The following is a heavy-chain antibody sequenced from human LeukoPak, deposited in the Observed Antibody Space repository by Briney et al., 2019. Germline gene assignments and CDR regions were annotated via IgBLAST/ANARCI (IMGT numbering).Heavy chain of an antibody. CDR1: GGSISSSSYY. CDR3: ARSGNYYDSSGYYVPFDY. V-gene: IGHV4-39*07. CDR2: IYYSGST. D-gene: IGHD3-22*01. Sequence: SETLSLTCTVSGGSISSSSYYWGWIRQPPGKGLEWIGSIYYSGSTYYNPSLKSRVTISVDTSKNQFSLKLSSATAADTAVYYCARSGNYYDSSGYYVPFDYWGQGTLVTVSS. J-gene: IGHJ4*02.